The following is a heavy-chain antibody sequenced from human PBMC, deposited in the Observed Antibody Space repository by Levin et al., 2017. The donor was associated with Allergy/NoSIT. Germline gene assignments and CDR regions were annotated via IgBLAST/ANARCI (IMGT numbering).Heavy chain of an antibody. D-gene: IGHD5-18*01. Sequence: PGGSLRLSCAASGFTFSSYAMSWVRQAPGKGLEWVSAISSSGGGTYYADSVKGRFTISRDNSKNTLFLQMNSLRAEDTAIYYCAKGSYSYGFLFDNWGQGTLVTVSS. CDR3: AKGSYSYGFLFDN. J-gene: IGHJ4*02. CDR1: GFTFSSYA. CDR2: ISSSGGGT. V-gene: IGHV3-23*01.